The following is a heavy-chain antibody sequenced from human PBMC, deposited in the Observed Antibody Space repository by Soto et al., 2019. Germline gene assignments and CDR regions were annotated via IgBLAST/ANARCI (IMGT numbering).Heavy chain of an antibody. Sequence: GGSLRLSCAASGFPFSNAWMSWVRQAPGQGLEWVGRIKSKTDGGTTEYAAPVKGRFTISRDDAKNTLYLQMNSLKTEDTAVYYCTTGHYDYVWGSYRRVDYWGQGTLVTVSS. CDR2: IKSKTDGGTT. D-gene: IGHD3-16*02. CDR3: TTGHYDYVWGSYRRVDY. CDR1: GFPFSNAW. J-gene: IGHJ4*02. V-gene: IGHV3-15*01.